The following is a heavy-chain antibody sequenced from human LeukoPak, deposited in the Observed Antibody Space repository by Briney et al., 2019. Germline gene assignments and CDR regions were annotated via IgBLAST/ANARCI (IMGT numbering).Heavy chain of an antibody. V-gene: IGHV4-39*07. Sequence: PSETLSLTCTVSGDSISSSRYYWGWIRQPPGKGLEWIGTIYHSGNTYYNPSLKSRVTISVDTSQNQFSLKLSSVTAADTAVYYCARHRQVSYYYYYMDVWGKGTTVTVSS. CDR2: IYHSGNT. J-gene: IGHJ6*03. CDR1: GDSISSSRYY. D-gene: IGHD1-14*01. CDR3: ARHRQVSYYYYYMDV.